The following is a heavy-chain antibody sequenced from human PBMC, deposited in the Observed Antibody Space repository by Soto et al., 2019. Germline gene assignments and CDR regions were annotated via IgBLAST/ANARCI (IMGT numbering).Heavy chain of an antibody. V-gene: IGHV4-61*01. CDR2: IYSSGST. D-gene: IGHD5-12*01. CDR1: GGSVSSGSYY. J-gene: IGHJ4*02. CDR3: ARDGDGYNY. Sequence: SETLSLTCTVSGGSVSSGSYYWSWIRQPPGKGLEWIWYIYSSGSTSYNPSLKSRVTISVDTSKNQFSLKLSSVTAADTAVYYCARDGDGYNYWGQGTLVTVSS.